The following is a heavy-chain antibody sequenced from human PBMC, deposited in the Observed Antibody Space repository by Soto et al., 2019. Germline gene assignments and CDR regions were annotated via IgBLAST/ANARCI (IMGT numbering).Heavy chain of an antibody. CDR2: ISYDGSNK. CDR1: GFTFSSYG. D-gene: IGHD2-15*01. CDR3: AKDWWVEEYCSGGSCYSGDWFDP. J-gene: IGHJ5*02. V-gene: IGHV3-30*18. Sequence: QVQLVESGGGVVQPGRSLRLSCAASGFTFSSYGMHWVRQAPGKGLERVAVISYDGSNKYYADSVKGRFTISRDNSKNKMYLQMNSLRAEYTAVYYCAKDWWVEEYCSGGSCYSGDWFDPWGQGTLVTVSS.